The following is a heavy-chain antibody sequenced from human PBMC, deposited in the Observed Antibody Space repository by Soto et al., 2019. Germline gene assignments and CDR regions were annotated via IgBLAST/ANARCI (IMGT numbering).Heavy chain of an antibody. Sequence: SETLSLTCNMSGDSYSISTYSWSWLRQPPGKALQWIGFIYQSGVTSYNPSLASRVSISLDRSNNQCPLKLKSVTAADTAVYFCAGMPYTSGLRFDPWGPGTLVTVSS. CDR1: GDSYSISTYS. CDR2: IYQSGVT. D-gene: IGHD6-19*01. J-gene: IGHJ5*01. CDR3: AGMPYTSGLRFDP. V-gene: IGHV4-30-2*01.